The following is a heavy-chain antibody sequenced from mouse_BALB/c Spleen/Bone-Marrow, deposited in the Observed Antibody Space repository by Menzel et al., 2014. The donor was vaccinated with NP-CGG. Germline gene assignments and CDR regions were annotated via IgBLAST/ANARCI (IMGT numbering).Heavy chain of an antibody. V-gene: IGHV5-12-1*01. CDR2: IRSGGGST. Sequence: EVQVVESGGGLVTPGGSLNFSCAASGFAFRSNNMSWVRQTPEKRLEWVAYIRSGGGSTYYPDTVKGRFTISRDNAKNTLYLQMSSLKSEDTAMYYCARQGAYYGNYKYFDVWGAGTTVTVSS. CDR1: GFAFRSNN. J-gene: IGHJ1*01. D-gene: IGHD2-10*01. CDR3: ARQGAYYGNYKYFDV.